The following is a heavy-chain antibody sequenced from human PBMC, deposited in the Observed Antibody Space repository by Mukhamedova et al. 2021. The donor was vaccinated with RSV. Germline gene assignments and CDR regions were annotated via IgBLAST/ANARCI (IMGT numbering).Heavy chain of an antibody. CDR2: INHSGST. Sequence: YWSWIRQPPGKGLEWIGEINHSGSTNYNPSLKSRVTISVDTSKNQFSLKLSSVTAADTAVYYCSRAPRRVAAAGAYYYGMDVWGQ. CDR1: Y. V-gene: IGHV4-34*01. J-gene: IGHJ6*02. CDR3: SRAPRRVAAAGAYYYGMDV. D-gene: IGHD6-13*01.